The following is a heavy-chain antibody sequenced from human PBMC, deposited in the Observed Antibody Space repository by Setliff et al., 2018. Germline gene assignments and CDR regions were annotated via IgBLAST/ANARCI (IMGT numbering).Heavy chain of an antibody. D-gene: IGHD5-12*01. J-gene: IGHJ4*02. CDR3: ARESRFGYSGYDCAFDF. CDR1: GGSISSSSYY. CDR2: IYYSGST. Sequence: ETLSLTCTVSGGSISSSSYYWGWIRQPPGKGLEWIGSIYYSGSTYYNPSLKSRVTISVDTSKNQFSLKLSSVTAADTAVYYCARESRFGYSGYDCAFDFWGQGMLVTVSS. V-gene: IGHV4-39*02.